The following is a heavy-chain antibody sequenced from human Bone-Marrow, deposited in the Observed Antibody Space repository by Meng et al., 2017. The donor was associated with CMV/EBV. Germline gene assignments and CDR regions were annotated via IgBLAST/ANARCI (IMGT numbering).Heavy chain of an antibody. Sequence: ASVKVSCKASGYTFTGYYMHWVRQAPGQGLEWMGWINPNSGGTNYAQKFQGRVTITADKSTSTAYMELSSLRSEDTAVYYCARFARGGTDAFDIWGQGTMVTVSS. CDR1: GYTFTGYY. J-gene: IGHJ3*02. CDR3: ARFARGGTDAFDI. D-gene: IGHD1-1*01. CDR2: INPNSGGT. V-gene: IGHV1-2*02.